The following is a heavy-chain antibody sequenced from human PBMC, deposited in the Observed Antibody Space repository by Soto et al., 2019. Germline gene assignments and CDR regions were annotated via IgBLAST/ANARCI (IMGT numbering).Heavy chain of an antibody. V-gene: IGHV3-23*01. CDR2: VSVSGGTT. CDR1: GFLFNNYA. D-gene: IGHD3-22*01. CDR3: AKGLYYYDSSGYRLFDY. Sequence: PGGSLRLSCAASGFLFNNYAMSWVRQAPGKGLEWVSTVSVSGGTTYYADSLKGRFTISRDNSKKTVYLQMNRLRADDTAIYDCAKGLYYYDSSGYRLFDYWGQGTLVTVSS. J-gene: IGHJ4*02.